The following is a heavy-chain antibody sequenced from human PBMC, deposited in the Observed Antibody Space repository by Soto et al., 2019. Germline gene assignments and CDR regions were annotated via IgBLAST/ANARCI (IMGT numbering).Heavy chain of an antibody. Sequence: GGSLRLSCAASGFTFSSYGMHWVRQAPGKGLEWVAVIWYDGSNKYYADSVKGRFTISRDNSKNTLYLQMNSLRAEDTAVYYCARDLPSAGSPDYYYGMDVWGQGTTVTVSS. CDR3: ARDLPSAGSPDYYYGMDV. V-gene: IGHV3-33*01. J-gene: IGHJ6*02. CDR2: IWYDGSNK. D-gene: IGHD2-2*01. CDR1: GFTFSSYG.